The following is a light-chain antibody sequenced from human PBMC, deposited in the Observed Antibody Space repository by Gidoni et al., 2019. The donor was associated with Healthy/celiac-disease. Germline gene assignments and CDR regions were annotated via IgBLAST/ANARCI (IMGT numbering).Light chain of an antibody. Sequence: EIVMTQAPATLSVSPGERATLSCSASQRVSSNLAWYQQTPGQAPRLLIYGASTRANGLPARLSGSGSGTEFTLTISSMQSEDFAVYYCQQYNNWPPSWTFGQGTKVEIK. CDR1: QRVSSN. CDR3: QQYNNWPPSWT. J-gene: IGKJ1*01. V-gene: IGKV3-15*01. CDR2: GAS.